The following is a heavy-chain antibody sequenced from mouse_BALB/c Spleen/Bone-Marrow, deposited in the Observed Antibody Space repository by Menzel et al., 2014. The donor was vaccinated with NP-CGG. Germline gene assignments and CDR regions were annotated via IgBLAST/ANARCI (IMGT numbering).Heavy chain of an antibody. CDR1: GYTFTSXM. Sequence: VQLQQPGPELVKPGASVKMSCKASGYTFTSXMXHWVXQKPXXGXXWVXXVNPYSDGTYYTEDFKGKATLTSDKSSSTVYMELSSLTSEDSAVFYCARSKDWYFDVWGAGTPVTVSS. V-gene: IGHV1-14*01. J-gene: IGHJ1*01. CDR3: ARSKDWYFDV. CDR2: VNPYSDGT.